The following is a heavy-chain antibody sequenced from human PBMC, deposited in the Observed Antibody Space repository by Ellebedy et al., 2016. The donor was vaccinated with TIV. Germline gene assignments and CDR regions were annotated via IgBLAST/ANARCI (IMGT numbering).Heavy chain of an antibody. Sequence: GESLKISXAASGFTFSSYAMSWVRQAPGKGLEWVSAISGSGGSTYYADSVKGRFTISRDNSKNTLYLQMNSLRAEDTAVYYCAKGGSRGNWGQGTLVTVSS. CDR3: AKGGSRGN. CDR1: GFTFSSYA. J-gene: IGHJ4*02. V-gene: IGHV3-23*01. CDR2: ISGSGGST. D-gene: IGHD2-15*01.